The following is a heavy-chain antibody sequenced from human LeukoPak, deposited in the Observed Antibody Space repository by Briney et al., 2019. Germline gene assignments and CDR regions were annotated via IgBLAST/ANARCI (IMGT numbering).Heavy chain of an antibody. D-gene: IGHD3-22*01. CDR1: GFTFSRYW. V-gene: IGHV3-7*01. CDR2: IKQDGSEK. J-gene: IGHJ1*01. CDR3: ARVGNYYDSSGYYYSLRSKQH. Sequence: GGSLRLSCAASGFTFSRYWMSWVRQAPGKGLEWVANIKQDGSEKYYVDSVKGRFTISRDNAKNSLYLQMNSLRAEDTAVYYCARVGNYYDSSGYYYSLRSKQHWGQGTLVTVSS.